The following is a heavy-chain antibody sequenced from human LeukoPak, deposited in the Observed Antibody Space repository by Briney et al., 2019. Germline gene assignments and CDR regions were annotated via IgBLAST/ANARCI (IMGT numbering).Heavy chain of an antibody. V-gene: IGHV3-74*01. CDR3: ARRGYSGYDCYPSIDY. CDR1: GFTFSSYW. D-gene: IGHD5-12*01. J-gene: IGHJ4*02. CDR2: INSDGSNK. Sequence: PGGSLRLSCAASGFTFSSYWMHWVRQAPGKGLVWVSGINSDGSNKSYADSVKGRFTISRDNAKNTLYLQMNSLRAEDTAVYYFARRGYSGYDCYPSIDYWGQGTLVTVSS.